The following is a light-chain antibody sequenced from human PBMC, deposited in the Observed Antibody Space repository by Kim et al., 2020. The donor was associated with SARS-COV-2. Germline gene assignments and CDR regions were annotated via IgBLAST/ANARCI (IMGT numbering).Light chain of an antibody. V-gene: IGKV1-33*01. Sequence: DIQMTQSPSSLSASVGDRVTITCQASQDIRNYLNWYQQKPGKAPKLLIYDASNLETGGPSRFSGGGSGTDFTFTISRLQAEDFATYYCQQYENLPSFGQETSWRS. CDR3: QQYENLPS. CDR2: DAS. CDR1: QDIRNY. J-gene: IGKJ2*01.